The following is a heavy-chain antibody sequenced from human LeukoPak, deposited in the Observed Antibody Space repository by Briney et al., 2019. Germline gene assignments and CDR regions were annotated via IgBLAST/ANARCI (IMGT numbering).Heavy chain of an antibody. V-gene: IGHV1-69*13. CDR3: ARDLGWFGDITKTSLAY. J-gene: IGHJ4*02. Sequence: SVNVSCKASGVTFSIYAISWVRHAPGQWLEWRGGIIPIFGTANYAQKFRGRVTITADESTSTAYMELRSLRSEDTAVYYCARDLGWFGDITKTSLAYWGQGTLVPVSS. CDR2: IIPIFGTA. CDR1: GVTFSIYA. D-gene: IGHD3-10*01.